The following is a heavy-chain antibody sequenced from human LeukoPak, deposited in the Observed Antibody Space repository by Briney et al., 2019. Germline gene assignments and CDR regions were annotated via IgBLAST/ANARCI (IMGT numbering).Heavy chain of an antibody. V-gene: IGHV3-30*04. J-gene: IGHJ6*04. CDR3: ARDLKDIVVVVAATWDV. Sequence: GGSLRLSCAASGFTFSSYAMHWVRQAPGKGLEWVAVISYDGSNKYYADSVKGRFTISRDNSKNMLYLQMNSLRAEDTAVYYCARDLKDIVVVVAATWDVWGKGTTVTVSS. CDR1: GFTFSSYA. CDR2: ISYDGSNK. D-gene: IGHD2-15*01.